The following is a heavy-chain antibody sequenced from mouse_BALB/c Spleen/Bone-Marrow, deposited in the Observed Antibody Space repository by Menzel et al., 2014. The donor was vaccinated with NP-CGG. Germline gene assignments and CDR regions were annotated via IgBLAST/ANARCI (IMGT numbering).Heavy chain of an antibody. CDR2: ISSVGVYT. V-gene: IGHV5-6-4*01. Sequence: EVKVVESGGGLVKPGGSLKLSCAASGFTFSSYTMSWVRQTPEKRLEWVATISSVGVYTYYPDSVKGRFTISRGNAKNTLYLQMSSLKSEDTAMYYCTRDLYDGYSYYAMDYWGQGTSVTVSS. CDR1: GFTFSSYT. D-gene: IGHD2-3*01. CDR3: TRDLYDGYSYYAMDY. J-gene: IGHJ4*01.